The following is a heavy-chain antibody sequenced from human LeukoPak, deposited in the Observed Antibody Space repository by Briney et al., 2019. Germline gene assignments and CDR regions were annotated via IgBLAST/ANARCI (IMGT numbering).Heavy chain of an antibody. Sequence: GGSLRLSCAASGFTFSSYAMHWVRQAPGKGLEWVAVISYDGSNTYYADSVKGRFTISRDNSKNTLYLQMNSLRAEDTAVYYCARDGVPFCCGGSCYAAGPFDYWGQGTLVTVSS. CDR2: ISYDGSNT. D-gene: IGHD2-15*01. CDR3: ARDGVPFCCGGSCYAAGPFDY. J-gene: IGHJ4*02. CDR1: GFTFSSYA. V-gene: IGHV3-30*04.